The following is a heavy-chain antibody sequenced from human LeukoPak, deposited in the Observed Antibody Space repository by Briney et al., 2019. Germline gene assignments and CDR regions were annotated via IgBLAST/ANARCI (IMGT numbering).Heavy chain of an antibody. J-gene: IGHJ4*02. V-gene: IGHV4-39*01. Sequence: SETLSLTCTVSGGSISSSHYYWGWIRQPPGKGLEWIGNIYYSGSTYYNAYLKSRVTISGDTSKTLFSLKLSSVAAAHTAVYYSARVPLYSSSSYYFDYWGQGTLGTVSS. CDR3: ARVPLYSSSSYYFDY. CDR1: GGSISSSHYY. CDR2: IYYSGST. D-gene: IGHD6-13*01.